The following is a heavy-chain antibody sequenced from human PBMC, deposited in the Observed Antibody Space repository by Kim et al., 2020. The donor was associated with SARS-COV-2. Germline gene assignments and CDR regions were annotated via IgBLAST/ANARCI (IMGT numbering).Heavy chain of an antibody. CDR3: ARGVAAPSYYYYGMDV. V-gene: IGHV4-59*09. D-gene: IGHD2-15*01. Sequence: SLKSRVTISVDTSKNQFSLKLSSVTAADTAVYYCARGVAAPSYYYYGMDVWGQGTTVTVSS. J-gene: IGHJ6*02.